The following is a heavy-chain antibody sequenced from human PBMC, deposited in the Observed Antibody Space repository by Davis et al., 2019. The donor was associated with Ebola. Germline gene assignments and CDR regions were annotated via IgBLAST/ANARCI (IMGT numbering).Heavy chain of an antibody. D-gene: IGHD3-22*01. J-gene: IGHJ3*02. Sequence: ASVKVSCKASGYRFTSYYMHWVRQAPGQGLEWMGIINPITGGTSYAQNFQVRVNMTRDTSTSTVYMELSSLRSEDTVVYYCAREGGRYYDSSGYVFDIWGQGTMVKVPS. V-gene: IGHV1-46*01. CDR1: GYRFTSYY. CDR2: INPITGGT. CDR3: AREGGRYYDSSGYVFDI.